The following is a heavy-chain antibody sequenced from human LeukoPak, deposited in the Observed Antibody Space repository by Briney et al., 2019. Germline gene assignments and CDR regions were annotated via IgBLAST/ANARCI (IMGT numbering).Heavy chain of an antibody. CDR2: ISGSGGST. J-gene: IGHJ4*02. V-gene: IGHV3-23*01. Sequence: PGRSLRLSCAASGFTFSSYAMSWVRQAPGKGLEWVSAISGSGGSTYYADSVKGRFTISRDNSKNTLYLQMNSLRAEDTAVYYCAKGHSGYDYFDYWGQGTLVTVSS. CDR1: GFTFSSYA. CDR3: AKGHSGYDYFDY. D-gene: IGHD5-12*01.